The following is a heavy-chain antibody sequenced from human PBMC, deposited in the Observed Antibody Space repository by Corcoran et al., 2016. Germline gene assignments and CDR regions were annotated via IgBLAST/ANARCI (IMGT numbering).Heavy chain of an antibody. CDR2: INSKTDGGTA. Sequence: EVQLVESGGGLVKPGGSLRLSCAVSDFTFTNAWMNWVRQARGKGREWVGRINSKTDGGTAEYAATVKGRFTISRDDSQKTLYLQMNSLEIEDTAVYYCTTDDPPDHCGRGTLVTVSS. CDR3: TTDDPPDH. J-gene: IGHJ4*02. CDR1: DFTFTNAW. V-gene: IGHV3-15*07.